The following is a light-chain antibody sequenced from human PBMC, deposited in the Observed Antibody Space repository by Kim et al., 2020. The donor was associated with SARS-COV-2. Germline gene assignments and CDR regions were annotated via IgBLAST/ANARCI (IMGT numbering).Light chain of an antibody. CDR3: QAWDSSTAWV. Sequence: PGQAASITCSGDKLGDEYACWRQQEPGQAPVLVIYQDSKRPSGIPGRFSGSNSGNTATLTISGTQAMDEADYYCQAWDSSTAWVFGGGTQLTVL. CDR1: KLGDEY. V-gene: IGLV3-1*01. CDR2: QDS. J-gene: IGLJ3*02.